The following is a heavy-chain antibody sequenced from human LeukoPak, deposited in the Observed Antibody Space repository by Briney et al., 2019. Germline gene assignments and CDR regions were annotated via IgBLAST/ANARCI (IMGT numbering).Heavy chain of an antibody. V-gene: IGHV3-23*01. CDR3: WLRVATTYFDY. J-gene: IGHJ4*02. CDR2: IPDGSSNT. CDR1: GFTFSSYA. Sequence: GGSLRLSCAASGFTFSSYAMSWVRQTPGKGLEWVSTIPDGSSNTYYADSVKGRFTISRDNSKNTLYLQMNSLGAEDTAVYAKWLRVATTYFDYWGQGTLVTVSS. D-gene: IGHD5-24*01.